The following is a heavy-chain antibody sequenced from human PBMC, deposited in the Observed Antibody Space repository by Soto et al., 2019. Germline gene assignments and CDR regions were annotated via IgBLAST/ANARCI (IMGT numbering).Heavy chain of an antibody. D-gene: IGHD3-9*01. Sequence: ASVKVSCKASGYTFTGYYMHWVRQAPGQGLEWMGWINPNSGGTYYVQKFQGCVTMTRDTSISTAYMELSRLRSDDTAVYYCARDFSPTQSDVLTGYRLYYYYGMDVWGQGTTLTVSS. J-gene: IGHJ6*02. CDR3: ARDFSPTQSDVLTGYRLYYYYGMDV. CDR1: GYTFTGYY. V-gene: IGHV1-2*04. CDR2: INPNSGGT.